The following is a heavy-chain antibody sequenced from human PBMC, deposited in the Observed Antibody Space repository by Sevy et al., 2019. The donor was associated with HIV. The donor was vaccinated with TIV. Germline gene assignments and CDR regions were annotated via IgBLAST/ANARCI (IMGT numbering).Heavy chain of an antibody. J-gene: IGHJ5*02. V-gene: IGHV3-15*07. CDR3: TTDHELVWYGGNLDPENWFDP. Sequence: GGSLRLSCAASGFTFSNDWMNWVRQAPGKGLEWVGRIRSKTDGGTTEYAAPVKGRFTISRDDSEKSLYLQMNSLKTVNTDVYNCTTDHELVWYGGNLDPENWFDPWGQGTLVTVSS. CDR2: IRSKTDGGTT. CDR1: GFTFSNDW. D-gene: IGHD3-10*01.